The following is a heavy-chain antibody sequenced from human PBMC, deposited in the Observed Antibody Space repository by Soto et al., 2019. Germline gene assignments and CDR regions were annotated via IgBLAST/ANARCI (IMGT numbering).Heavy chain of an antibody. Sequence: QITLKESGPTLVKPTQPLTLTCTFSGFSLSTSGVGVGWIRQPPGKALEWLALIYWDDDKRYSPSLKSRLTITKDTSNNQVVLTMTKMDPVDTAPYYCAHRGSGSGGSCYPYWGQGTLVTVSS. CDR2: IYWDDDK. J-gene: IGHJ4*02. CDR1: GFSLSTSGVG. V-gene: IGHV2-5*02. D-gene: IGHD2-15*01. CDR3: AHRGSGSGGSCYPY.